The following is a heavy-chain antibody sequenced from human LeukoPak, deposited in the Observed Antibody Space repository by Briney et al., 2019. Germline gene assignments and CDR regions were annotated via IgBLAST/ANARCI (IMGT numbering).Heavy chain of an antibody. CDR1: GDSVSSRSVA. Sequence: SQTLSLTCAISGDSVSSRSVAWNWIRQSPSGGLEWLGRTYYRRSQWFSDYAISVKSRIAINHDTSKNQFSLLLDSVTPEDTAVYYCARDPAFSAFDFWGQGTLVTVSS. CDR2: TYYRRSQWFS. J-gene: IGHJ4*02. D-gene: IGHD6-19*01. V-gene: IGHV6-1*01. CDR3: ARDPAFSAFDF.